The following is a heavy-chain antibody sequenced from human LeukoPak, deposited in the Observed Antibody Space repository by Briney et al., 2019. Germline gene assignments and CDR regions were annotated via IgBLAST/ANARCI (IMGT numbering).Heavy chain of an antibody. D-gene: IGHD6-6*01. J-gene: IGHJ5*02. CDR1: GFTFSTYW. Sequence: PGGSLRLSCAASGFTFSTYWMHWVRQAPGKGLVWVSRINTDGSSTTYADSVKGRFTISRDNAKNTVYLQMNSLRAEDTAVYYCSRGGTEYSRSINWFDPWGQGTLVTVSS. V-gene: IGHV3-74*01. CDR3: SRGGTEYSRSINWFDP. CDR2: INTDGSST.